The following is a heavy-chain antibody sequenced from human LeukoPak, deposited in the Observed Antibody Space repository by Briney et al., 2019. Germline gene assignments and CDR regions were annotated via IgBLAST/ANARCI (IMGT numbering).Heavy chain of an antibody. J-gene: IGHJ4*02. Sequence: PGGSLRLSCAASGFTFSRYWMHWVRQAPGKGLVWVSCIKSDGSSTGIADSAKGRFTISRDNAKNTVYLQMNSLRAEDTAVYYCVRDNRSYNFDYWGQGTLVTVS. V-gene: IGHV3-74*01. CDR3: VRDNRSYNFDY. CDR1: GFTFSRYW. D-gene: IGHD1-26*01. CDR2: IKSDGSST.